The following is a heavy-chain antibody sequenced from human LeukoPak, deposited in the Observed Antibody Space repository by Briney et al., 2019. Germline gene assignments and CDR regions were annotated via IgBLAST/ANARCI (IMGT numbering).Heavy chain of an antibody. CDR2: IKTDGSEK. CDR1: GFTFSNYW. V-gene: IGHV3-7*01. Sequence: GGSLRLSCEGSGFTFSNYWMGWVRQAPGKGLQWVANIKTDGSEKYYVDSVKGRFTISRDNAKNSLYLQMNSLRAEDTAVYYCARDTMTSSWYCDDWGQGTLVTVSS. D-gene: IGHD6-13*01. CDR3: ARDTMTSSWYCDD. J-gene: IGHJ4*02.